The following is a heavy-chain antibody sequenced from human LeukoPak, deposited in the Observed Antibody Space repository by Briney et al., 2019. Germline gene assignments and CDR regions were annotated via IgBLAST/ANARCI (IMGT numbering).Heavy chain of an antibody. Sequence: GGSLRLSCAASGFTFSTFAMIWVRQPPGKGLEWVSSIFPSGGEIHYADSVRGRFPISRDNSKNTLSLQMNSLRAEDTAIYYCATYRQVLLPFESWGQGTLVTVSS. CDR2: IFPSGGEI. J-gene: IGHJ4*02. V-gene: IGHV3-23*01. CDR1: GFTFSTFA. CDR3: ATYRQVLLPFES. D-gene: IGHD2-8*02.